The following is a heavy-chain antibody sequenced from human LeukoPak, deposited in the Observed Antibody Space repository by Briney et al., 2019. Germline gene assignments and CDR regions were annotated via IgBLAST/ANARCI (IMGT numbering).Heavy chain of an antibody. CDR2: IIPIFGTA. J-gene: IGHJ1*01. Sequence: GASVKVSCKASGGSFNSYTITWVRQAPGQGLEWMGGIIPIFGTANYAQKFQSRVTITADKSTNTAFMELSSLRSEDTAVYYCASQGQPYYYDISGYLRGAEYFQHWGQGTLVTVSS. CDR3: ASQGQPYYYDISGYLRGAEYFQH. V-gene: IGHV1-69*06. CDR1: GGSFNSYT. D-gene: IGHD3-22*01.